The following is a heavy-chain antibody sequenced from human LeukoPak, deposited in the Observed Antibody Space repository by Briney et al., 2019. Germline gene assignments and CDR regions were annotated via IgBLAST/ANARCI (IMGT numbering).Heavy chain of an antibody. CDR3: ASTRFVNWIHVGYMDV. V-gene: IGHV4-34*01. J-gene: IGHJ6*03. CDR2: INHSGST. Sequence: SETLSLTCAVYGGSFSGYYWSWIRQPPGKGLEWIGEINHSGSTNYNPSLKSRVTISVDTSKNQFSLQVSSVTAADTAVYYCASTRFVNWIHVGYMDVWGKGTTVTVSS. CDR1: GGSFSGYY. D-gene: IGHD5-18*01.